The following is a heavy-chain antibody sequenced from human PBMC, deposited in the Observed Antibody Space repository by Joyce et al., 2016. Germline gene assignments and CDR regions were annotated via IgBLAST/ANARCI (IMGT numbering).Heavy chain of an antibody. CDR3: ATEGASSGPDFDR. Sequence: EVRLVESGGGLVQPGGSLRLSCEVSGLRFSQFYINWVRQAPGEGLGWVSRSKNKPDDYITEYAASVKGRFTISRDGSKGALYLQMNSLRSEDTAFYYCATEGASSGPDFDRWGQGTLVTVSS. J-gene: IGHJ4*02. V-gene: IGHV3-72*01. CDR2: SKNKPDDYIT. D-gene: IGHD3-22*01. CDR1: GLRFSQFY.